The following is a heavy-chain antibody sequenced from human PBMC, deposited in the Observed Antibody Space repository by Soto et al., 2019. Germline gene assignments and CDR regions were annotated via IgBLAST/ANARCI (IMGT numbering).Heavy chain of an antibody. Sequence: VKVSCKASGGTFSSYAISWVRQAPGQGLEWMGGIIPIFGTANYAQKFQGRVTITADESTSTAYMELSSLRSEDTAVYYCANGGYSYGYRAFDIWGQGTMVTVSS. J-gene: IGHJ3*02. V-gene: IGHV1-69*13. CDR3: ANGGYSYGYRAFDI. CDR2: IIPIFGTA. CDR1: GGTFSSYA. D-gene: IGHD5-18*01.